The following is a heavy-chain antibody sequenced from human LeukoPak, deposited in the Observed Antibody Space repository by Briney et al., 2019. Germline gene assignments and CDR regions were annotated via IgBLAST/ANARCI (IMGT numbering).Heavy chain of an antibody. D-gene: IGHD3-3*01. CDR1: GFTFSSYA. CDR2: IRGCGGST. J-gene: IGHJ4*02. Sequence: GETLRLSCAASGFTFSSYAMSWDRHAPGKGRGWVSAIRGCGGSTYYADSVKGRFTISRDNSKNTLYLQMNSLRAEDTAVYYCAKTRGFFWQVGFDYWGQGTLVTVSS. CDR3: AKTRGFFWQVGFDY. V-gene: IGHV3-23*01.